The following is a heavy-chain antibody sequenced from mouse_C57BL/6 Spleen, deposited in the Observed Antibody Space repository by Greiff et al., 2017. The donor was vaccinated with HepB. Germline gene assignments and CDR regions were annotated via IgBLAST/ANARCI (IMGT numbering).Heavy chain of an antibody. Sequence: EVKLVESGPGLAKPSQTLSLTCSVTGYSITSDYWNWIRKFPGNKLEYMGYISYSGSTYYNPSLNSRISITRDTSKNQYYLQLNSVTTEDTATYYCARYYGSSYGYFDVWGTGTTVTVSS. CDR2: ISYSGST. V-gene: IGHV3-8*01. CDR3: ARYYGSSYGYFDV. D-gene: IGHD1-1*01. J-gene: IGHJ1*03. CDR1: GYSITSDY.